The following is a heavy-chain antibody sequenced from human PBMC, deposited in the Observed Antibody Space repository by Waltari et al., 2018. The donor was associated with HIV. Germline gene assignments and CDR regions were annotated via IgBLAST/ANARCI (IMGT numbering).Heavy chain of an antibody. CDR3: ARTNSIYDRGWFFAF. D-gene: IGHD6-19*01. J-gene: IGHJ4*02. Sequence: QVTLNESGPVLVKPTETLTLTCTVSGFSLSNARMGVSWIRQPPGKALEWLAHICSDDETFYSTSLRTSFAISKDTLKSHVVLTMTNRDPLDTATYFCARTNSIYDRGWFFAFWAQGALLTVSS. V-gene: IGHV2-26*01. CDR2: ICSDDET. CDR1: GFSLSNARMG.